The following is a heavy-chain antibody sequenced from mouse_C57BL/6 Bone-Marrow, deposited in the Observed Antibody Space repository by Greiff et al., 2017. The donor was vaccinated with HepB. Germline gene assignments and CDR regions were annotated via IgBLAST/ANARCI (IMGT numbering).Heavy chain of an antibody. D-gene: IGHD2-12*01. J-gene: IGHJ2*01. CDR2: ISYSGST. Sequence: EVQLQQSGPGLAKPSQTLSLTCSVTGYSITSDYWTWIRKFPGNKLEYMGYISYSGSTYYNPSLKSRISITRDTSKNQYYLQLNSVTTEDTATYYCARLRRGFDYWGQGTTLTVSS. CDR3: ARLRRGFDY. V-gene: IGHV3-8*01. CDR1: GYSITSDY.